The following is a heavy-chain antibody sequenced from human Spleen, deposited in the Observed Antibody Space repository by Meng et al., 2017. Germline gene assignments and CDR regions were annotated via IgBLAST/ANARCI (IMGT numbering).Heavy chain of an antibody. CDR2: ISTSAGTT. Sequence: GGSLRLSCAASGFTFSSYSMNWVRQAPGKGLEWVSSISTSAGTTYYADSVKGRFTISRDNSRNTMDCQMNNLRAEDTAVYYCARLVHSGSYYGDYYYGMDVWGQGTTVTVSS. J-gene: IGHJ6*02. V-gene: IGHV3-23*01. CDR1: GFTFSSYS. CDR3: ARLVHSGSYYGDYYYGMDV. D-gene: IGHD1-26*01.